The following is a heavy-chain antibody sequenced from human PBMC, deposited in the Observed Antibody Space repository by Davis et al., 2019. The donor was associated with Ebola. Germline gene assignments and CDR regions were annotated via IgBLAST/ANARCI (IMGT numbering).Heavy chain of an antibody. CDR3: ARAPLRYFDWLPRPYYFDY. D-gene: IGHD3-9*01. V-gene: IGHV1-2*02. CDR2: INPNSGGT. CDR1: GYTFTGYY. Sequence: ASVKVSCKASGYTFTGYYMHWVRQAPGQGLEWMGWINPNSGGTNYAQKFQGRVTITRDTSASTAYMELSSLRSEDTAVYYCARAPLRYFDWLPRPYYFDYWGQGTLVTVSS. J-gene: IGHJ4*02.